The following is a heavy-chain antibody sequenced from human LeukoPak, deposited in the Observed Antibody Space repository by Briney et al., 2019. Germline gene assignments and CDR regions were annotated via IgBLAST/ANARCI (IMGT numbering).Heavy chain of an antibody. V-gene: IGHV5-51*01. CDR2: IYPGDSRT. CDR3: ACRMFASNWFQP. CDR1: GYCFSDYW. J-gene: IGHJ5*02. Sequence: GESLEISCKGSGYCFSDYWIGWVRQMPGKGLEWMAVIYPGDSRTRYNPSFQGQVTISVDKSINTAYLKWSSLKASDTALYYCACRMFASNWFQPWGQGTLVTVSS. D-gene: IGHD3-10*02.